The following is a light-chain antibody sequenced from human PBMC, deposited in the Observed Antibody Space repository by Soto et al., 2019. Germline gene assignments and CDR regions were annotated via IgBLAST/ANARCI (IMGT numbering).Light chain of an antibody. Sequence: QSALTQPASVSGSPGQSITISCTGTSSDIGGYKYVSWYQQHPGKAPKLMIFEVSNRPSGVSNRFSGSKSGNTASLTISGLQADDEAAYYCSSYTSSGTLVVFGGGTKVTVL. CDR1: SSDIGGYKY. V-gene: IGLV2-14*01. CDR3: SSYTSSGTLVV. CDR2: EVS. J-gene: IGLJ2*01.